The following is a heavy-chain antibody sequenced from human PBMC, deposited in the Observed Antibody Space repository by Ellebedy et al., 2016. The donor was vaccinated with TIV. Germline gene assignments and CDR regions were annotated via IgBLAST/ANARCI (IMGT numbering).Heavy chain of an antibody. CDR2: IVGSGA. V-gene: IGHV3-23*01. CDR1: GFTFSRYA. Sequence: GESLKISCAASGFTFSRYAIGWVRQAPGKGLEWVSGIVGSGAQKYADSVKGRFTISRDNAKNTLYLQMNSLRVEDTAVYFCARAGSYRFDYWGQGNLVTVSS. D-gene: IGHD1-26*01. CDR3: ARAGSYRFDY. J-gene: IGHJ4*02.